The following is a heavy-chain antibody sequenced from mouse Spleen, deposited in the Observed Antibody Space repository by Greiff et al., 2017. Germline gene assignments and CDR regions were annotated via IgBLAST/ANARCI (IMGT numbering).Heavy chain of an antibody. CDR3: AREDYYDGSYGSAMDY. D-gene: IGHD1-1*01. V-gene: IGHV1-82*01. CDR1: GYAFSSSW. J-gene: IGHJ4*01. Sequence: QVQLQQSGPELVKPGASVKISCKASGYAFSSSWMNWVKQRPGKGLEWIGRIYPGDGDTNYNGKFKGKATLTADKSSSTAYMQLSSLTSEDSAVYFCAREDYYDGSYGSAMDYWGQGTSDTVSS. CDR2: IYPGDGDT.